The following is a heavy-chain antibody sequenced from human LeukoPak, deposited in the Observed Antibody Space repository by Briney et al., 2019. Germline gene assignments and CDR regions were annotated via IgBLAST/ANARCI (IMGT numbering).Heavy chain of an antibody. CDR2: ITSGGGST. Sequence: GGSLRLSCAASGFTFSSYAMSWVRQAPGRGLEWVSAITSGGGSTYYADSVKGRFTISRDNSKNTLHLQMNSLRAEDTAVYYCAKQSGNHRLPIHYWGQGTLVTVPS. D-gene: IGHD3-16*02. J-gene: IGHJ4*02. CDR1: GFTFSSYA. V-gene: IGHV3-23*01. CDR3: AKQSGNHRLPIHY.